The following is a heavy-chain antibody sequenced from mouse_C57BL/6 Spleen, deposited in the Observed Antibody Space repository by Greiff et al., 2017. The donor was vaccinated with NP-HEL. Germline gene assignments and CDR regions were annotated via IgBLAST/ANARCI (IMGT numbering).Heavy chain of an antibody. V-gene: IGHV1-18*01. J-gene: IGHJ3*01. CDR2: INPNNGGT. CDR3: ARSAQATAWFAY. D-gene: IGHD3-2*02. Sequence: EVQLQQSGPELVKPGASVKIPCKASGYTFTDYNMDWVKQSHGKSLEWIGDINPNNGGTIYNQKFKGKATLTVDKSSSTAYMELRSLTSEDTAVYYWARSAQATAWFAYWGQGTLVTVSA. CDR1: GYTFTDYN.